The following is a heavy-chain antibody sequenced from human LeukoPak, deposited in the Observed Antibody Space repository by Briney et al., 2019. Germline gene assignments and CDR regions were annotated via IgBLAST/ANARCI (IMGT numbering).Heavy chain of an antibody. CDR1: GYRFTDYW. J-gene: IGHJ3*01. Sequence: GESLKISCDGSGYRFTDYWIAWVRQMPGKGLEWMGIIYPGDSDTRYSPSLQGQVTISADKSISTAYLHWSSLKASDTAMYYCARGRIFDVWGQGTMVTVSS. V-gene: IGHV5-51*01. CDR3: ARGRIFDV. CDR2: IYPGDSDT.